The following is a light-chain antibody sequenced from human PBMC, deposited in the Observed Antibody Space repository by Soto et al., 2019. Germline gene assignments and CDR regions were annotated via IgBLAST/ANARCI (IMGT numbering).Light chain of an antibody. CDR1: QSVSSSY. V-gene: IGKV3-20*01. CDR3: QQYNSYSPWT. Sequence: EIVLTQSPGTLSLSPGERATLSCRAIQSVSSSYLAWYQQKPGQAPSLLIYGASSRATGIPDRFSGSGSGTEFTLTISSLQPDDFATYYCQQYNSYSPWTFGQGTKV. J-gene: IGKJ1*01. CDR2: GAS.